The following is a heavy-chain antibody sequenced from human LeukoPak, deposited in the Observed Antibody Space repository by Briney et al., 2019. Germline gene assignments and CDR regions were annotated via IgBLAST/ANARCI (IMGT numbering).Heavy chain of an antibody. CDR1: GFTFSSYA. D-gene: IGHD4-17*01. J-gene: IGHJ4*02. CDR3: AKLAPAADYGDYLVNYFDY. CDR2: ISGSGGST. Sequence: GGSLRLSGAASGFTFSSYAMSWVRQAPGKGLEWVSAISGSGGSTYYADSVKGRFTISRDNSKNTLYLQMNSLRAEDTAVYYCAKLAPAADYGDYLVNYFDYWGQGTLVTVSS. V-gene: IGHV3-23*01.